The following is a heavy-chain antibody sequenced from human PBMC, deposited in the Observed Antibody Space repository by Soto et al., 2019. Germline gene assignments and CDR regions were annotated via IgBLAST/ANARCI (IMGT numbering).Heavy chain of an antibody. CDR1: GGSISSYY. V-gene: IGHV4-59*01. CDR2: IFYDGGT. D-gene: IGHD2-2*01. CDR3: ASNLQSSTSSV. J-gene: IGHJ4*02. Sequence: SETLSLTCSVSGGSISSYYWSWARQAPRKGLEWIGHIFYDGGTNYNPSLNSRVTISIDTSKNEFSLKLTSVTAADTAEYYCASNLQSSTSSVWGQGILVTVSS.